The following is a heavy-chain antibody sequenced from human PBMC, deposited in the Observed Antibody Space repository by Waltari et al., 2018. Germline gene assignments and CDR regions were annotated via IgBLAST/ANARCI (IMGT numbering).Heavy chain of an antibody. Sequence: VQLVASGGGVVLPGRSLRLACAAPGVHFSSHSIHWVRPAPGKGLEWVAVISYDGSNKYYADSVKGRFTISRDNSKNTLYLQMNSLRAEDTAVYYCVSSPYDSSGYYRLSWGQGTLVTVSS. CDR1: GVHFSSHS. J-gene: IGHJ4*02. V-gene: IGHV3-30*01. D-gene: IGHD3-22*01. CDR2: ISYDGSNK. CDR3: VSSPYDSSGYYRLS.